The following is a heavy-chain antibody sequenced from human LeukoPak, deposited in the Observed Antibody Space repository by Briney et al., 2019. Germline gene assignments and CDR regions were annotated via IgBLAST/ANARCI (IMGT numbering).Heavy chain of an antibody. CDR2: INPSGGST. CDR3: ARGGLRDSSGWSNWYFDL. D-gene: IGHD3-22*01. Sequence: ASVKVSCKASGGTFSSYAISWVRQAPGQGLEWMGMINPSGGSTSYAQKFQDRVTMTRDTSTNTVYMELSSLRSEDTAVFYCARGGLRDSSGWSNWYFDLWGRDTLVTVSS. J-gene: IGHJ2*01. CDR1: GGTFSSYA. V-gene: IGHV1-46*01.